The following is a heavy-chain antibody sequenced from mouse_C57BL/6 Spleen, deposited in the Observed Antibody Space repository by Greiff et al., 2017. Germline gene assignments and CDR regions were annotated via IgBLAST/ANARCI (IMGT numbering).Heavy chain of an antibody. Sequence: QVQLQQPGAELVKPGASVKMSCKASGYTFTSYWITWVKQRPGQGLEWIGDIYPGSGSTNYNEKFKSKATLTVDPSSSTAYMQLSSLTSEDSAVYYCAREGITTASMDYWGQGTSVTVSS. CDR2: IYPGSGST. J-gene: IGHJ4*01. V-gene: IGHV1-55*01. D-gene: IGHD1-1*01. CDR3: AREGITTASMDY. CDR1: GYTFTSYW.